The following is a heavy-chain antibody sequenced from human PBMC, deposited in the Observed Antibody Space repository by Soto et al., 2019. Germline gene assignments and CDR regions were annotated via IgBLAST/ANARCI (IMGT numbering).Heavy chain of an antibody. Sequence: QVQLVQSGAEVKKPGASVKVSCKASGYTFTSYDINWVRQATGQGLEWMGWMNPNSGNTGYAQKFQGRVTMTRNTSISTAYMELSSLRSEDTAVYYCAGGLEAVAGTDYYYGMDVWGQGATVTVSS. CDR2: MNPNSGNT. D-gene: IGHD6-19*01. J-gene: IGHJ6*02. CDR3: AGGLEAVAGTDYYYGMDV. CDR1: GYTFTSYD. V-gene: IGHV1-8*01.